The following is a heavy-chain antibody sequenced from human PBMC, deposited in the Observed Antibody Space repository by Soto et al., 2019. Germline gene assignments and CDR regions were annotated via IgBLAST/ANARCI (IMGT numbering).Heavy chain of an antibody. CDR2: IIPIFGTA. V-gene: IGHV1-69*13. CDR3: ARGKKQLGYYYYYMDV. Sequence: EASVKVSCKASGGTFSSYAISWVRQAPGQGLEWMGGIIPIFGTANYAQKFQGRVTITADESTSTAYMELSSLRSEDTAVYYCARGKKQLGYYYYYMDVWGKGTTVTVSS. D-gene: IGHD6-13*01. CDR1: GGTFSSYA. J-gene: IGHJ6*03.